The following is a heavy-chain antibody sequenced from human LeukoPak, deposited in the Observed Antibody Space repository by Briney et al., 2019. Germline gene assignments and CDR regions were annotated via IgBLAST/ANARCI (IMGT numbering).Heavy chain of an antibody. CDR3: ARAPGWSVESYYYYYGIDV. CDR2: IYYRGST. CDR1: GGSISSCY. D-gene: IGHD2-15*01. Sequence: SETLSLTCTVSGGSISSCYWSWIRQPPGKGLEWIGYIYYRGSTNYNPSLKSRVTISVDTSKNQFSLKLSSVTAADTAVYYCARAPGWSVESYYYYYGIDVWGQGTTVTVSS. J-gene: IGHJ6*02. V-gene: IGHV4-59*01.